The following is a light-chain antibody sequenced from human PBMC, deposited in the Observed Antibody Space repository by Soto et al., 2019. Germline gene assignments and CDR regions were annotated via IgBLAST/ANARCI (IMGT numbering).Light chain of an antibody. V-gene: IGLV2-11*01. CDR1: SSDVGVYNY. CDR2: DVS. Sequence: HSVLTQPLSVSGSPGQSVTISCTGTSSDVGVYNYVSWYLQYPGKAPKIMIYDVSKRPSGVPDRFSGSKSDNTASLTISGLQAEDEADYYCCSYAGSYTFVFGIGTKVTVL. J-gene: IGLJ1*01. CDR3: CSYAGSYTFV.